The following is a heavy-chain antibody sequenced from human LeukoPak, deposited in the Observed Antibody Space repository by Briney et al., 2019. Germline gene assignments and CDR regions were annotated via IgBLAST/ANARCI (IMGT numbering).Heavy chain of an antibody. CDR1: GFTFSSYS. J-gene: IGHJ4*02. V-gene: IGHV3-21*01. D-gene: IGHD1-26*01. Sequence: PGGSLRLSCAASGFTFSSYSMNWVRQAPGKGLEWVSSISSSSSYIYYADSVKGRFTISRDNAKNSLYLQMNSLRAEDTAVDYCARVVGATKGSLFDYWGQGTLVTVSS. CDR2: ISSSSSYI. CDR3: ARVVGATKGSLFDY.